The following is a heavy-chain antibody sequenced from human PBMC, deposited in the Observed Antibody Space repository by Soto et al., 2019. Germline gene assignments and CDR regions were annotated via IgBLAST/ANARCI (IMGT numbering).Heavy chain of an antibody. CDR3: AKPGRSEDIVVVPAAIRYYYYGMDV. J-gene: IGHJ6*02. D-gene: IGHD2-2*02. V-gene: IGHV3-23*01. Sequence: PGGSLRLSCAASGFTFSSYAMSWVRQAPGKGLEWVSAISGSGGSTYYADSVKGRFTISRDNSKNTLYLQMNSLRAEDTAVYYCAKPGRSEDIVVVPAAIRYYYYGMDVWGQGTTVT. CDR1: GFTFSSYA. CDR2: ISGSGGST.